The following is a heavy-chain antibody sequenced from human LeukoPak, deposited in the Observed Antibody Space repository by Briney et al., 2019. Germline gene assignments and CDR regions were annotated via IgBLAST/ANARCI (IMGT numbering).Heavy chain of an antibody. V-gene: IGHV4-39*01. CDR3: AIDYGDYDLQY. J-gene: IGHJ4*02. Sequence: PSETLSLTCTVSGVSISSSTYYWGWIRQPPGKGLEWIGNIYHSGNTYYNPSLKSRVAISVDTSKNQFSLKLRSVTAADTAVYHCAIDYGDYDLQYWGQGTLVTVSS. CDR1: GVSISSSTYY. CDR2: IYHSGNT. D-gene: IGHD4-17*01.